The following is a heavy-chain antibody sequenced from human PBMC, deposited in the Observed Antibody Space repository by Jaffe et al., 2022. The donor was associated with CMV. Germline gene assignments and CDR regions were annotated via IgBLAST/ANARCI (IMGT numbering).Heavy chain of an antibody. D-gene: IGHD3-16*02. CDR3: ARIPGGRSMYYDYVWGSYRDDY. CDR1: GGSFSGYY. CDR2: INHSGST. V-gene: IGHV4-34*01. Sequence: QVQLQQWGAGLLKPSETLSLTCAVYGGSFSGYYWSWIRQPPGKGLEWIGEINHSGSTNYNPSLKSRVTISVDTSKNQFSLKLSSVTAADTAVYYCARIPGGRSMYYDYVWGSYRDDYWGQGTLVTVSS. J-gene: IGHJ4*02.